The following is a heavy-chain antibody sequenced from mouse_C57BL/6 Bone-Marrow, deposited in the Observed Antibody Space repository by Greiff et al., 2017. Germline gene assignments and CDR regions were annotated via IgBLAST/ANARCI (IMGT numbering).Heavy chain of an antibody. D-gene: IGHD1-1*01. Sequence: EVKVVESGGDLVKPGGSLKLSCAASGFTFSSYGMSWVRQTPDKRLEWVATISSGGSYTYYPDSVKGRFTISRDNAKNTLYLQMSILKSEDTAMYYCARPYYYGSSLYFDYWGQGTTLTVSS. CDR2: ISSGGSYT. V-gene: IGHV5-6*01. J-gene: IGHJ2*01. CDR3: ARPYYYGSSLYFDY. CDR1: GFTFSSYG.